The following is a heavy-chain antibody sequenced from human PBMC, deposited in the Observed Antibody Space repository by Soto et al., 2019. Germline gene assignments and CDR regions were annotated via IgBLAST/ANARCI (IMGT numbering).Heavy chain of an antibody. CDR1: GFTFSSYA. V-gene: IGHV3-30*04. Sequence: QVQLVESGGGVVQPVRSLRLSCAASGFTFSSYAMHWVRQAPGKWLELVAVISYDGRNKYYADSVKGRFTISRDNSKNTLYLQMNSLRAEDTAVYYCARDGGSYYPFYYWGQGPLVTVSS. CDR3: ARDGGSYYPFYY. J-gene: IGHJ4*02. D-gene: IGHD1-26*01. CDR2: ISYDGRNK.